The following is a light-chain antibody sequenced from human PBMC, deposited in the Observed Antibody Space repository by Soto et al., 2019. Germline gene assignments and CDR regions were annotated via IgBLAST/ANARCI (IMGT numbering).Light chain of an antibody. CDR3: HPYARGTLV. J-gene: IGLJ3*02. V-gene: IGLV2-23*01. Sequence: QSALTQPASVSGSPGQSITISCTGTSSDFGSYSVVSWYQQHPGKAPKLLIYEGTKRPSGVSRRFSGSESGNTASLTISGLQAEDEADYYCHPYARGTLVFGGGTKVTVL. CDR2: EGT. CDR1: SSDFGSYSV.